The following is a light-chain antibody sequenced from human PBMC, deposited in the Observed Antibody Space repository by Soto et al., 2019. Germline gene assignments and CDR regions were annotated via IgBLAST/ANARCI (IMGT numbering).Light chain of an antibody. V-gene: IGLV2-14*01. CDR3: SSYTSSSTYV. CDR2: DVS. J-gene: IGLJ1*01. CDR1: SSDVGGYDY. Sequence: QSVLTQPASVSGSPGHSIAISCPGTSSDVGGYDYVSWYQQHPGKAPKVMIYDVSNRPSGISNRFSGSKSGNTASLTISGLQAEDEADYYCSSYTSSSTYVFGTGTKVPVL.